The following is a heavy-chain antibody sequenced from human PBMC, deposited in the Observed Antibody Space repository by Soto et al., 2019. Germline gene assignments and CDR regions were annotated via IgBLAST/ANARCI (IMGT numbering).Heavy chain of an antibody. CDR3: ASTYDFWSGYHPFDY. V-gene: IGHV1-46*02. CDR1: GYTFNSYY. Sequence: GASVTVSCKASGYTFNSYYMHWVRQAPGQGLEWMGIINPSGGSTSYAQKFQGRVTMTRDTSTSTVYMELSSLRSEDTAVYYCASTYDFWSGYHPFDYWGQGTLVTVSS. D-gene: IGHD3-3*01. J-gene: IGHJ4*02. CDR2: INPSGGST.